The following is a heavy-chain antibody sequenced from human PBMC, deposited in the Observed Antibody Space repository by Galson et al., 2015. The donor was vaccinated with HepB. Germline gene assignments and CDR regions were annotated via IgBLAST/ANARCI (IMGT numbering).Heavy chain of an antibody. V-gene: IGHV3-7*03. CDR2: IKTDGSDK. D-gene: IGHD1-1*01. Sequence: SLRLSCAGSGFTFSSFWMSWVRQAPGKGLDWVANIKTDGSDKSYVDSVKGRFTISRDNAKNSLYLQMNSLRAEDTAIYYCVRGHLKKEPGTYWGQGTLVTGSS. J-gene: IGHJ4*02. CDR1: GFTFSSFW. CDR3: VRGHLKKEPGTY.